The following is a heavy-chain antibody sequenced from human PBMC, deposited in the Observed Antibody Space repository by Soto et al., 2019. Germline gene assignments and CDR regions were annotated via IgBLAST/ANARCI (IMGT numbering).Heavy chain of an antibody. D-gene: IGHD6-6*01. CDR1: GFTFSDNS. CDR2: ISGSGSST. CDR3: ARELALDY. Sequence: QAELVESGGGLVKPGGSLRLYCAASGFTFSDNSMSWIRQAPGKGLEWLSYISGSGSSTNYADSVKGRFTISRDNAKNSLYLHINNLRAEDTAVYYCARELALDYWGRGTLVTVSS. V-gene: IGHV3-11*06. J-gene: IGHJ4*02.